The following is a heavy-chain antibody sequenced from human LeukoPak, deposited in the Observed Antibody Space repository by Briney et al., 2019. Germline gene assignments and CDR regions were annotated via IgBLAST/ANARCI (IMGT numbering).Heavy chain of an antibody. D-gene: IGHD3-22*01. CDR3: ARHQYYYDSSGLKWFDP. Sequence: GESLKISCKGSGYSFTSYWIGWVRQMPGKGLEWMGIIYPGDSDTRYRPSFQGQVTISADKSISTAYLQWSSLKASDTAMYYCARHQYYYDSSGLKWFDPWGQGTLVTASS. CDR1: GYSFTSYW. V-gene: IGHV5-51*01. J-gene: IGHJ5*02. CDR2: IYPGDSDT.